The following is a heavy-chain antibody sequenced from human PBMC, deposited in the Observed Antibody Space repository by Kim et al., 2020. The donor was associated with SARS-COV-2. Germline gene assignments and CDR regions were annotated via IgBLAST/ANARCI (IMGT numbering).Heavy chain of an antibody. V-gene: IGHV1-8*01. J-gene: IGHJ6*02. CDR2: MNPNSGNT. CDR3: ARDVTVSSSWMWSYYYGMDV. CDR1: GYTFTSYD. D-gene: IGHD6-13*01. Sequence: ASVKVSCKASGYTFTSYDINWVRQATGQGLEWMGWMNPNSGNTGYAQKFQGRVTMTRNTSISTAYMELSSLRSEDTAVYYCARDVTVSSSWMWSYYYGMDVWGQGTTVTVSS.